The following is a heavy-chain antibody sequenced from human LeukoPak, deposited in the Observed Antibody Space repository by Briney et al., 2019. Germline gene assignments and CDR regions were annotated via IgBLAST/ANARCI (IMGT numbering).Heavy chain of an antibody. CDR1: GFTFSDYY. D-gene: IGHD2-21*01. CDR2: ISSSCSTI. CDR3: ARHDLVVVSDAFDI. J-gene: IGHJ3*02. Sequence: PGGPLRLSCAASGFTFSDYYMSWIRQAPGKGLEGVSYISSSCSTIYHADSVKGRFTISRGNAKNSLYLQMNSLRAEDTAVYYCARHDLVVVSDAFDIWGQGTMVTVSS. V-gene: IGHV3-11*01.